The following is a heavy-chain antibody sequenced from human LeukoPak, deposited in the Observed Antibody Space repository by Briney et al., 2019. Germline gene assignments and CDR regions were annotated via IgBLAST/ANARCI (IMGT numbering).Heavy chain of an antibody. CDR2: ISSSSSYI. Sequence: GGSLRLSCAASGFTFSSYSMNWVRQAPGKGLEWVSSISSSSSYIYYADSVKGRFTISRDNAKKSLYLQMNSLRAEDTAVYYCAKVSYDSSAYYQADYWGQGTLVTVSS. V-gene: IGHV3-21*01. CDR1: GFTFSSYS. CDR3: AKVSYDSSAYYQADY. D-gene: IGHD3-22*01. J-gene: IGHJ4*02.